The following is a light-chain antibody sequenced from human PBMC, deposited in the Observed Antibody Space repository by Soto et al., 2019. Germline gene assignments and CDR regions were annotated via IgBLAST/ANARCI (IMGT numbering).Light chain of an antibody. CDR1: QNVGGY. CDR3: QQHYSWPGT. CDR2: DTS. J-gene: IGKJ1*01. V-gene: IGKV3-15*01. Sequence: EIVMTQSPATLSVSPGERATLSCRASQNVGGYLAWYQQKPGQAPRLLIYDTSTRATGIPARFSGSGSGTEFTLTISSLQSEDFTVYYCQQHYSWPGTFGQGTKVDIK.